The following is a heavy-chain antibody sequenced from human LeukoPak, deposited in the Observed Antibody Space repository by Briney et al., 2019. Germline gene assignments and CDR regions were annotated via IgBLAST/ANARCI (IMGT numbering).Heavy chain of an antibody. D-gene: IGHD1-26*01. CDR2: INPNSGGT. Sequence: ASVTVSCKASGYTFTGYYMHWVRQAPGQGREWMGWINPNSGGTNYAQKFQGRVTMTRDTSISTAYMELSRLRSDDTAVYYCARGSVGATLRRDYWGQGTLVTVSS. J-gene: IGHJ4*02. CDR1: GYTFTGYY. V-gene: IGHV1-2*02. CDR3: ARGSVGATLRRDY.